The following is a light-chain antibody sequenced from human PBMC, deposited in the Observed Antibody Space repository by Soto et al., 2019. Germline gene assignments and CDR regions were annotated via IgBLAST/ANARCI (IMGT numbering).Light chain of an antibody. Sequence: QSALTQPASVSGSPGQSITISCAGTSSAVGSYKLVSWYQQHPGKAPKLIIYEGNKRPSGVSNRFSGSKSGNTASLTISGLQAEDEADYYCCSYAGSSTCVFGGGTKLTVL. CDR1: SSAVGSYKL. CDR2: EGN. V-gene: IGLV2-23*01. J-gene: IGLJ3*02. CDR3: CSYAGSSTCV.